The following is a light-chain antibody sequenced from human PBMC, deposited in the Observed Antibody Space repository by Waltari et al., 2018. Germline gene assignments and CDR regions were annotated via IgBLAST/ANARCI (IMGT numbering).Light chain of an antibody. Sequence: QSVLTQPPSASGTPGPRVTIPCSGSSSNIGSNPVTWYQQLPGTAPKLLIYSNNQRPSGVPDRFSGSKSGTSASLAISGLQSEDEADYYCAAWDDSLNAWVFGGGTKLTVL. CDR1: SSNIGSNP. CDR2: SNN. CDR3: AAWDDSLNAWV. J-gene: IGLJ3*02. V-gene: IGLV1-44*01.